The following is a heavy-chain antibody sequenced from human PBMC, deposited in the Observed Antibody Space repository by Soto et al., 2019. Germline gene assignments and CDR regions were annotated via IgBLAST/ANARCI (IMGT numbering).Heavy chain of an antibody. CDR3: AIIPVVTYMLNSFDP. CDR2: IYYSGST. CDR1: GGSVSSGDYY. Sequence: PSETLSLTCTVSGGSVSSGDYYWSWIRQPPGKGLEWIGYIYYSGSTNYNPSLKSRVSISLDTSKNKFSLRLTSVTAADTAVYYCAIIPVVTYMLNSFDPWGQGTLVTVSS. V-gene: IGHV4-61*08. D-gene: IGHD3-16*01. J-gene: IGHJ5*02.